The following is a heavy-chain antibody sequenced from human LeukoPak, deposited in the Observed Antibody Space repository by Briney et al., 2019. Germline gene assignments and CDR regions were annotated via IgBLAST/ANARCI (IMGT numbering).Heavy chain of an antibody. V-gene: IGHV3-30-3*01. CDR3: TRESGIGYSSTWQHFDS. J-gene: IGHJ4*02. D-gene: IGHD6-13*01. CDR1: GFSFRNHA. CDR2: ISYDGSDK. Sequence: PGGSLRLSCAASGFSFRNHAMHWVRQAPGEGLEWVAVISYDGSDKYYADSMKGRFTISRDNSKNTLYLQMNSLRPEDTAMYYCTRESGIGYSSTWQHFDSWGRGTLVTVSS.